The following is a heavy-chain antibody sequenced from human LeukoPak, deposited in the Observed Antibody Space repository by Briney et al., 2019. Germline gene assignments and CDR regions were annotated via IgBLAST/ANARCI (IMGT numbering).Heavy chain of an antibody. V-gene: IGHV3-30*18. CDR3: AKEDTTAFDI. D-gene: IGHD1-26*01. CDR1: GFTFSSYG. Sequence: GGSLRLSCAASGFTFSSYGMHWVRQAPGKGLEWVAVISYDGSNKYYADSVKGRFTISRDSSKNTLYLQMNSLRAEDTAVYYCAKEDTTAFDIWGQGTMVTVSS. J-gene: IGHJ3*02. CDR2: ISYDGSNK.